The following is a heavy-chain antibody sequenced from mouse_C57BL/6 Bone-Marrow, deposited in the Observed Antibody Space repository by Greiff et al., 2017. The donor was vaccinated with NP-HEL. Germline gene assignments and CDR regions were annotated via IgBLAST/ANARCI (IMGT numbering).Heavy chain of an antibody. Sequence: QVQLKQSGAELARPGASVKLSCKASGYTFTSYGISWVKQRTGQGLEWIGEIYPRSGNTYYNEKFKGKATLTADKSYSTAYMELRSLTSEDSAVYFCARHDYYYGSHWYFDVWGTGTTVTVSS. J-gene: IGHJ1*03. CDR1: GYTFTSYG. D-gene: IGHD1-1*01. CDR3: ARHDYYYGSHWYFDV. V-gene: IGHV1-81*01. CDR2: IYPRSGNT.